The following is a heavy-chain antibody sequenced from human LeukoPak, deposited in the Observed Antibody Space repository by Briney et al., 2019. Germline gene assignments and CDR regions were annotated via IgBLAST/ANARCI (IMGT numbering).Heavy chain of an antibody. D-gene: IGHD6-19*01. CDR3: VGGRLWLAHDY. Sequence: ASETLSLTCTVSGGSISNYYWSWIRQPPGKGLEWIGYISSSGSTNYNPSLKSRVSISVDASKNQFSLRLTSVAAADSAVYYFVGGRLWLAHDYWGLGTLVTVSS. J-gene: IGHJ4*02. CDR2: ISSSGST. CDR1: GGSISNYY. V-gene: IGHV4-59*08.